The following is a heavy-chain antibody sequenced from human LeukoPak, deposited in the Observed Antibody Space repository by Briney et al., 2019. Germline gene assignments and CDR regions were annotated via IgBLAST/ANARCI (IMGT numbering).Heavy chain of an antibody. CDR2: INPNSGGT. Sequence: ASVKVSCKASGYTSTGYYMHWVRQAPGQGLEWMGWINPNSGGTNYAQKFQGRVTMTRDTSISTAYMELSRLRSDDTAVYYCARGGVSYYYGSGSSLSDYWGQGTLVTVSS. J-gene: IGHJ4*02. CDR3: ARGGVSYYYGSGSSLSDY. V-gene: IGHV1-2*02. CDR1: GYTSTGYY. D-gene: IGHD3-10*01.